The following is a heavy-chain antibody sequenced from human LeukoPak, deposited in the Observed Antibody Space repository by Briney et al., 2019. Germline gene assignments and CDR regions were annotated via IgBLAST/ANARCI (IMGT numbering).Heavy chain of an antibody. CDR3: ARLGFCSSTSCYSGAYYFDY. CDR2: IYWDADK. J-gene: IGHJ4*02. D-gene: IGHD2-2*02. V-gene: IGHV2-5*02. CDR1: GFSLNTNGVG. Sequence: ESGPTLVNPTQTLTLTCTFSGFSLNTNGVGVGWICQPPGKALEWLALIYWDADKRYSPSLKSRLTVTKDTSKNQVVLTMTNMDLVDTATYYCARLGFCSSTSCYSGAYYFDYWGQGTLVTVSS.